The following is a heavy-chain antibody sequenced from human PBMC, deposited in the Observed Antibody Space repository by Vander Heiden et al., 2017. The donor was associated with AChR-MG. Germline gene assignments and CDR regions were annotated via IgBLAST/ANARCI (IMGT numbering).Heavy chain of an antibody. Sequence: EEKREEEGGGWGAQGGDGRGRGAASGFTLSSYDMQWVRQVTGKGLEGVSAIGTTGDTHYPDSVKGRFTISRENAKNTLYLQMNSLTAGDTAVYYCARKVYRSGFDSWGQGTLVTVSS. D-gene: IGHD3-10*01. CDR3: ARKVYRSGFDS. CDR2: IGTTGDT. V-gene: IGHV3-13*01. J-gene: IGHJ4*02. CDR1: GFTLSSYD.